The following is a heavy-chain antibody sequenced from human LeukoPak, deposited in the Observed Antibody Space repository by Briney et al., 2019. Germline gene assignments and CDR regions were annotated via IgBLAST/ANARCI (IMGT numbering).Heavy chain of an antibody. CDR2: IYPRDGST. CDR1: GYSFTSNY. D-gene: IGHD3-10*01. Sequence: GASVKVSCKASGYSFTSNYIHWVRQAPGQGLEWMGMIYPRDGSTSYAQKFQGRVTVTRDTSTSTAYMELRSLRSDDTAVYYCAREGFMVRGVIIPQYYYGMDVWGQGTTVTVSS. J-gene: IGHJ6*02. CDR3: AREGFMVRGVIIPQYYYGMDV. V-gene: IGHV1-46*01.